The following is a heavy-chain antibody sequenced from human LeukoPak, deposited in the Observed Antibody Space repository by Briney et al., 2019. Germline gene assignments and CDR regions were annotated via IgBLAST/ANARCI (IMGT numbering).Heavy chain of an antibody. D-gene: IGHD3-3*01. CDR1: GGSISSGGYS. J-gene: IGHJ6*02. V-gene: IGHV4-30-2*01. Sequence: PSETLSLTCAVSGGSISSGGYSWSRIRQPPGKGLEWIGYIYHSGSTYYNPSLKSRVTISVDRSKNQFSLKLSSVTAADTAVYYCARGMAWGGYYYYGMDVWGQGTTVTVSS. CDR3: ARGMAWGGYYYYGMDV. CDR2: IYHSGST.